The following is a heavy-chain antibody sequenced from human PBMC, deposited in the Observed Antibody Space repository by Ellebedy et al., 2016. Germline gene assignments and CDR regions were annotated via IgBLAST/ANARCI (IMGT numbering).Heavy chain of an antibody. D-gene: IGHD3-10*01. J-gene: IGHJ4*02. Sequence: ESLKISCAASGFTFSDYYMSWIRQPPGKGLEWIGSIYYSGSTYYNPSLKSRVTISVDTSKNQFSLKLSSVTAADTAVYYCARGLPYGSGSYGYWGQGTLVTVSP. V-gene: IGHV4-34*01. CDR3: ARGLPYGSGSYGY. CDR1: GFTFSDYY. CDR2: IYYSGST.